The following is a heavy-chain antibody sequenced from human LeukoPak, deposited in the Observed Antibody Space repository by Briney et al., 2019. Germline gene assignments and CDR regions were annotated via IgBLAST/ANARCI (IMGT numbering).Heavy chain of an antibody. CDR2: ISSSSSYI. CDR3: ARGGYGDYVSGFDY. V-gene: IGHV3-21*01. Sequence: GGSLRLSCAASGFTFSSYSMNWVRQAPGKGLEWVSSISSSSSYIYYADSVKGRFTVSRDNAKNSLYLQMNSLRAEDTAVYYCARGGYGDYVSGFDYWGQGTLVTVSS. J-gene: IGHJ4*02. D-gene: IGHD4-17*01. CDR1: GFTFSSYS.